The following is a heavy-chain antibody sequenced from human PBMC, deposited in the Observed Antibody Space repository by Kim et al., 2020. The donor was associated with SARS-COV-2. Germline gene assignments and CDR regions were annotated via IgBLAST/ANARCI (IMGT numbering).Heavy chain of an antibody. Sequence: SSPIYYADSVNGRFTNTRENAKNSLYLQMHSLRAEDTAVYYCARSSPGMDVWGQGTTVTVSS. CDR3: ARSSPGMDV. D-gene: IGHD3-10*01. V-gene: IGHV3-48*01. CDR2: SSPI. J-gene: IGHJ6*02.